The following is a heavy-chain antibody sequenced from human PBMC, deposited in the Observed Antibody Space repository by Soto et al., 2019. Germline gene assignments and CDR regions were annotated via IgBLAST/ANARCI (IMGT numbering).Heavy chain of an antibody. V-gene: IGHV3-30*18. CDR1: GFTFSSCG. CDR3: AKVPHSGYAEPELPVDY. Sequence: QVQLVESGGGVVQPGRSLRLSCAASGFTFSSCGMHWVRQAPGKGLEWVAVISYDGSNKYYADSVKGRFTISRDNSKNTLYLQMNSLRAEDTAVYYCAKVPHSGYAEPELPVDYWGQGTLVTVSS. J-gene: IGHJ4*02. D-gene: IGHD5-12*01. CDR2: ISYDGSNK.